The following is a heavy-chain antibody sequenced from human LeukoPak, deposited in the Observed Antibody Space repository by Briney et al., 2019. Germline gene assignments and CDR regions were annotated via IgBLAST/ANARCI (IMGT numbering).Heavy chain of an antibody. CDR1: GFTFSSYG. V-gene: IGHV3-21*01. D-gene: IGHD2-2*01. CDR3: ARIVVVPAADWFDP. Sequence: GGSLRLSCAASGFTFSSYGMNWVRQAPGKGLEWVSSISSSSSYIYYADSVKGRFTISRDNAKNSLYLQMNSLRAEDTAVYYCARIVVVPAADWFDPWGQGTLVTVSS. CDR2: ISSSSSYI. J-gene: IGHJ5*02.